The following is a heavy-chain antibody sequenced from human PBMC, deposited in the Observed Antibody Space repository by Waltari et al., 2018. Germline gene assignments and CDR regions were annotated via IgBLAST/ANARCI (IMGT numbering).Heavy chain of an antibody. J-gene: IGHJ4*02. Sequence: EVQLLESGGGLVQPGGSLRLSCAASGFTFSSYAMSWVRQAPGKGLEWVSAISGSGGSTYYADAVKGRFTISRDNSKNTLYLQMNSLRAEDTAVYYCAKDRDGYSSSWYDYWGQGTLVTVSS. CDR2: ISGSGGST. CDR3: AKDRDGYSSSWYDY. CDR1: GFTFSSYA. D-gene: IGHD6-13*01. V-gene: IGHV3-23*01.